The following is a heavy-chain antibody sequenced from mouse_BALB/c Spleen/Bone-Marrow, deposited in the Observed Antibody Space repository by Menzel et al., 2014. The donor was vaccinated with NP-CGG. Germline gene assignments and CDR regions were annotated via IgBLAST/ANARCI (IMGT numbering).Heavy chain of an antibody. CDR3: ASYYYGSSTFAY. J-gene: IGHJ3*01. V-gene: IGHV14-3*02. CDR1: GFNIKDTY. CDR2: IDPANGNT. D-gene: IGHD1-1*01. Sequence: EVHLVESGAELVKPGASVKLSCTASGFNIKDTYMHWVKQRPEQGLEWIGGIDPANGNTRYDPKFQGKATITADTSSNTAYLQLSSLTSEDTAVYYCASYYYGSSTFAYWGQGTLVTVSA.